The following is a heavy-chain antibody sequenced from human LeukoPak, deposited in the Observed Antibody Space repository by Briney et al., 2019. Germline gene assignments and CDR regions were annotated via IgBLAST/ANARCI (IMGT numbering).Heavy chain of an antibody. Sequence: GGSLRLSCAASGFTFSNAWMSWVRQAPGKGLEWVSFIAPNADRTSYADSVEGRFTISRDNPRKTIYMQMNSLRDEDTAIYYCAIMHGYYDGSGYWVQWGQGTLVTVSS. CDR1: GFTFSNAW. J-gene: IGHJ1*01. CDR3: AIMHGYYDGSGYWVQ. CDR2: IAPNADRT. V-gene: IGHV3-23*01. D-gene: IGHD3-22*01.